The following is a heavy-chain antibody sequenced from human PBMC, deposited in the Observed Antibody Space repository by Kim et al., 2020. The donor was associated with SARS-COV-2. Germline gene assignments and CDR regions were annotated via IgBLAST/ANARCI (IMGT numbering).Heavy chain of an antibody. J-gene: IGHJ5*02. D-gene: IGHD1-26*01. CDR1: GYSISSGYY. V-gene: IGHV4-38-2*02. Sequence: SETLSLTCTVSGYSISSGYYWGWIRQPPGKGLEWIGSIYHSGSTYYNPSLKSRVTISVDTSKNQFSLKLSSVTAADTAVYYCARIQPLSGSYGSPWFDPWGQGTLVTVSS. CDR2: IYHSGST. CDR3: ARIQPLSGSYGSPWFDP.